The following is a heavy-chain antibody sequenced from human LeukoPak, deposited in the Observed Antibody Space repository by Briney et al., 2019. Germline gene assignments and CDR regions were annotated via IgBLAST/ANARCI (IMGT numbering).Heavy chain of an antibody. D-gene: IGHD6-19*01. J-gene: IGHJ6*04. V-gene: IGHV4-59*11. Sequence: SETLSLTCTVSGGSISGHSWSWIRQSPGKGLEWIGFIYYTGSTNYSPSLKSRVTISVDTSKNQCSLQLTSVTAADTAVYHCARVQWTSYMDVWGKGTTVTVSS. CDR2: IYYTGST. CDR3: ARVQWTSYMDV. CDR1: GGSISGHS.